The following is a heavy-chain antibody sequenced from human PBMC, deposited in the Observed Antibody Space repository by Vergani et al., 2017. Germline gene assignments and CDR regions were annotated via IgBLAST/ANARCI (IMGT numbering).Heavy chain of an antibody. CDR1: GGSISSYY. J-gene: IGHJ3*02. D-gene: IGHD2-21*01. CDR3: ARHEYCGGDCYSGAFDI. V-gene: IGHV4-59*08. CDR2: INHSGST. Sequence: QVQLQESGPGLVKPSETLSLTCTVSGGSISSYYWSWIRQPPGKGLEWIGEINHSGSTNYNPSLKSRVTISVDTSKNQFSLKLSSVTAADTAVYYCARHEYCGGDCYSGAFDIWGQGTMVTVSS.